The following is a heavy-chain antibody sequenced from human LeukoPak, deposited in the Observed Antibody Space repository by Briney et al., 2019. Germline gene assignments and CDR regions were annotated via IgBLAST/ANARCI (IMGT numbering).Heavy chain of an antibody. V-gene: IGHV1-8*01. J-gene: IGHJ4*02. CDR2: MNPNSGNT. Sequence: ASVKVSCKASGYTFTSYDINWVRQATGQGLEWMGWMNPNSGNTGYAQKFQGRVTMTRNTSISTAYMELSSLGSEDTAVYYCSRRRQVRATVHFDYSLQGTLVTVSS. CDR3: SRRRQVRATVHFDY. D-gene: IGHD1-26*01. CDR1: GYTFTSYD.